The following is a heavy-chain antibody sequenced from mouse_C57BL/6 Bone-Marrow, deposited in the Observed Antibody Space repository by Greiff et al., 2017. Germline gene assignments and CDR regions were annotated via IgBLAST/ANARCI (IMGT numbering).Heavy chain of an antibody. V-gene: IGHV1-55*01. CDR1: GYTFTSYW. D-gene: IGHD1-1*01. Sequence: QVQLQQPGAELVKPGASVKMSCKASGYTFTSYWITWVKQRPGQGLGWIGDIYPGSGSPNYNEKFKSKATLTVDTSSSTAYMQLSSLTSEDSAVYYCARETTVVSYWGQGTTLTVSS. J-gene: IGHJ2*01. CDR3: ARETTVVSY. CDR2: IYPGSGSP.